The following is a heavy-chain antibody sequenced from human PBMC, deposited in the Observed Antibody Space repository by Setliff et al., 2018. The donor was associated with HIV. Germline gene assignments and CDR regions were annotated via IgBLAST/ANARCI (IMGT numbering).Heavy chain of an antibody. V-gene: IGHV4-31*03. Sequence: PSETLSLTCTVSGGSIDSGSYYWSWIRHSPGKGLEWIGYIDYSGSAFYNPSLKSRLTISRDTSKNQFSLRMKSVTAADTAVYYCAREGKTALVTKYFDYWGQGTLVTVSS. CDR2: IDYSGSA. J-gene: IGHJ4*02. D-gene: IGHD5-18*01. CDR1: GGSIDSGSYY. CDR3: AREGKTALVTKYFDY.